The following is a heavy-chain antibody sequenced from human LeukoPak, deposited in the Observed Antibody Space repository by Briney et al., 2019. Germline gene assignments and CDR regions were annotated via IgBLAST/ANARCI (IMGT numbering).Heavy chain of an antibody. CDR2: IYYSGTI. Sequence: PSETLSFNCTVSGGSVDSSTFYWGWIRQPPGKGLEWLATIYYSGTIHYNPAINSRLTISADTTKTQVSLQGRSVAAADTAVYYCARRSAHATTGSDYWGQGTLVTVSS. J-gene: IGHJ4*02. CDR1: GGSVDSSTFY. D-gene: IGHD1-1*01. V-gene: IGHV4-39*01. CDR3: ARRSAHATTGSDY.